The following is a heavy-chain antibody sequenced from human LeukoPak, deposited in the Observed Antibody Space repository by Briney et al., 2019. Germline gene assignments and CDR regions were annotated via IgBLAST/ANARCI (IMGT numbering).Heavy chain of an antibody. Sequence: PETLSLTCTVSGGSISSYYWSWIRQPPGKGLEWIAYIYYSGSTNYNPSLKSRVSISVHTSKNQFSLKLSSVTAADTAVYYCARYVWGSYPTFEDYWGQGTLVTVSS. V-gene: IGHV4-59*01. CDR1: GGSISSYY. J-gene: IGHJ4*02. CDR2: IYYSGST. D-gene: IGHD3-16*02. CDR3: ARYVWGSYPTFEDY.